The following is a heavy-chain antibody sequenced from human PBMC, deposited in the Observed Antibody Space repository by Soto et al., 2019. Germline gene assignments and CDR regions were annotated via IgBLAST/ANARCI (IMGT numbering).Heavy chain of an antibody. CDR2: IAFTGSAT. CDR3: VTRAETVPLVAYAP. J-gene: IGHJ4*02. CDR1: VCTFHDYA. D-gene: IGHD2-2*01. Sequence: QSGGTLRRSCAASVCTFHDYARSWVRESPGKGLEWVSAIAFTGSATYYADSVNGRFTISRDNSKNIVYLQMNSLRVDDTALYYCVTRAETVPLVAYAPWGQGT. V-gene: IGHV3-23*05.